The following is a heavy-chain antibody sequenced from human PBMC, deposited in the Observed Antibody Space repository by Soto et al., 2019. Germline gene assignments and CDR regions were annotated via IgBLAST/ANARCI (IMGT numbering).Heavy chain of an antibody. D-gene: IGHD2-15*01. CDR1: GFTFSSYA. CDR3: AREYCSDGSSYFISLDY. J-gene: IGHJ4*02. CDR2: ISYHGST. V-gene: IGHV3-30-3*01. Sequence: QVQLVESGGGVVQPGRSLRLSCAASGFTFSSYAMHWVRQAPGKGLVWVAVISYHGSTADSVKGRFTISRDKSKNTLYLQRNGLRAEYTAVYYCAREYCSDGSSYFISLDYWGQGTLVTVSS.